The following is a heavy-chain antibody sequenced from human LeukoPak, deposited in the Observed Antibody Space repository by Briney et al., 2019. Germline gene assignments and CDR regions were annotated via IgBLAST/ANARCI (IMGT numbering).Heavy chain of an antibody. V-gene: IGHV4-4*02. CDR2: IWRSDHT. CDR1: GGSISSSDW. D-gene: IGHD2-2*01. Sequence: SGALSLTCAVSGGSISSSDWWSWVRQPPGRGLEWIGYIWRSDHTNYNPSLKSRVTMSLDKSKNQFSLKLSSVTAADTAVYYCARDPHCSSTNCPFDFWGQGTLVIVSS. J-gene: IGHJ4*02. CDR3: ARDPHCSSTNCPFDF.